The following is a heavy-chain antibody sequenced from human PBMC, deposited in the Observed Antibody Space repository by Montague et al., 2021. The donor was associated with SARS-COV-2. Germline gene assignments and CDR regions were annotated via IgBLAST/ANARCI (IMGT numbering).Heavy chain of an antibody. J-gene: IGHJ6*02. CDR3: ARVRAVPAAMRIFSLGRSYYGMDV. Sequence: SETLSLTCAVSGGSTSSSHWWSWVRQPPGKGLEWIGEINHSGSTNYNPSLKSRVTISVDTSKNQFSLKLSSVTAADTAVYYCARVRAVPAAMRIFSLGRSYYGMDVWGQGTTDTVSS. CDR1: GGSTSSSHW. CDR2: INHSGST. V-gene: IGHV4-4*02. D-gene: IGHD2-2*01.